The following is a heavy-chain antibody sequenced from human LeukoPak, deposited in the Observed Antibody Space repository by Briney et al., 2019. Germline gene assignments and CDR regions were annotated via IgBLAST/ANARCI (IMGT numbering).Heavy chain of an antibody. V-gene: IGHV3-74*01. CDR3: VRDYQFIQEV. Sequence: GSLSLSCVASGFTFSNYWMLWVRQAPGKGLMWVSLISTDGKSTRYAESVEGRSTISRDNAKNALYLQMDILRVEDTALYFCVRDYQFIQEVWGQGTTVTVSS. CDR1: GFTFSNYW. J-gene: IGHJ6*02. CDR2: ISTDGKST. D-gene: IGHD2-2*01.